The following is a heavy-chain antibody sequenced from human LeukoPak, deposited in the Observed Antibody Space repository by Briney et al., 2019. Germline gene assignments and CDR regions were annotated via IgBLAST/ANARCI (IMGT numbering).Heavy chain of an antibody. CDR2: ISYDGSNK. V-gene: IGHV3-30-3*01. CDR1: GFTFSSYA. J-gene: IGHJ4*02. CDR3: ARDLSPYYDSSCYLI. D-gene: IGHD3-22*01. Sequence: GGSLRLSCAASGFTFSSYAMHWVRQAPGKGLEWVAVISYDGSNKYYADSVKGRFTISRDNSKNTLYLQMNSLRAEDTAVYYCARDLSPYYDSSCYLIWGQGTLVTVSS.